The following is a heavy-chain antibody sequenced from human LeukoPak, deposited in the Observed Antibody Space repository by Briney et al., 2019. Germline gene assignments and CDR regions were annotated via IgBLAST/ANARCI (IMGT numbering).Heavy chain of an antibody. CDR3: ARTYFDFWSGRNYFDF. V-gene: IGHV4-4*02. Sequence: PSETLSLTCAVSGGSISSSNWWSWVRQPPGKGLEWIGEIYHSGSTNYNSSLKSRVTISVDKSKNQFSLKLNSVSAADTAVYYCARTYFDFWSGRNYFDFWGHGSLVIVSS. CDR2: IYHSGST. J-gene: IGHJ4*01. CDR1: GGSISSSNW. D-gene: IGHD3-3*01.